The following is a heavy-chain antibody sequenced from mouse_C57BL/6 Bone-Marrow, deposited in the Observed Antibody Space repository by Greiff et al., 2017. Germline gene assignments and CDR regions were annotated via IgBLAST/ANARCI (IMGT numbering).Heavy chain of an antibody. CDR1: GYTFTGSW. V-gene: IGHV1-9*01. D-gene: IGHD2-5*01. CDR3: ARSSYSNPMDY. J-gene: IGHJ4*01. Sequence: QVQLKQSGAELMKPGASVKLSCKATGYTFTGSWIEWVKQRPGHGLEWIGEILPGSGSRNYNEKFKGKATFTADTSSNTAYMQLSSLTTEDSAIYYCARSSYSNPMDYWGPGTSVTVSS. CDR2: ILPGSGSR.